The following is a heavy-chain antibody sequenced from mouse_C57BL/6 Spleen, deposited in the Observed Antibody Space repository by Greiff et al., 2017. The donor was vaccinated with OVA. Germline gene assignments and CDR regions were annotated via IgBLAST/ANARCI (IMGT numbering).Heavy chain of an antibody. D-gene: IGHD1-1*01. Sequence: VQLQQSGPELVKPGASVKISCKASGYSFTDYNLNWVKQSNGKSLEWIGVINPNYGTTSYNQKFKGKATLTVDQSSSTAYMQLNSLTSEDSAVYYCARQYYGSSYDYAMDYWGQGTSVTVSS. J-gene: IGHJ4*01. CDR3: ARQYYGSSYDYAMDY. V-gene: IGHV1-39*01. CDR2: INPNYGTT. CDR1: GYSFTDYN.